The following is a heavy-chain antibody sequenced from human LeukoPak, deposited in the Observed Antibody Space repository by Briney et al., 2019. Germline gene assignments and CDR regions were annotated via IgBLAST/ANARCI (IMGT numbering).Heavy chain of an antibody. D-gene: IGHD1-26*01. Sequence: PGGSLRLSCAASGFTFSSYSMNWVRQAPGKGLEWVSYISSSSSTIYYADSVKGRFTISRDNAKNSLYLQMNSLRAEDTAVYYCAREWELLPLDYWGQGTLVTVSS. J-gene: IGHJ4*02. CDR3: AREWELLPLDY. CDR2: ISSSSSTI. CDR1: GFTFSSYS. V-gene: IGHV3-48*04.